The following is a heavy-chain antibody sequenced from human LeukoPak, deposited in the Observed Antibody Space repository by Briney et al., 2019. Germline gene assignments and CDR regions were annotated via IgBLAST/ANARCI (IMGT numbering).Heavy chain of an antibody. Sequence: SETLSLTCTVSGGSISSYYWSWIRQPPGKGLEWIGYIYYSGSTNYNPSLKSRVTISVGTSKNQFSLKLSSVTAADTAVYYCARDNYDFWSGYPLFDPWGQGTLVTVSS. CDR2: IYYSGST. CDR1: GGSISSYY. V-gene: IGHV4-59*01. CDR3: ARDNYDFWSGYPLFDP. J-gene: IGHJ5*02. D-gene: IGHD3-3*01.